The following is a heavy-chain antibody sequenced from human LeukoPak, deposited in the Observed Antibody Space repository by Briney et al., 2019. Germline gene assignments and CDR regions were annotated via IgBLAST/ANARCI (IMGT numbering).Heavy chain of an antibody. CDR3: ASDRDYYDSSGYLFDY. V-gene: IGHV3-7*01. CDR1: GFSFSNYW. D-gene: IGHD3-22*01. J-gene: IGHJ4*02. Sequence: GGSLRLSCAASGFSFSNYWMSWVRQAPGKGLEWVANIKQDGSEKYYVDSVKGRFTISRDNAKKSLYLQMNSLRAEDTPVYYCASDRDYYDSSGYLFDYWGQGTLVTVSS. CDR2: IKQDGSEK.